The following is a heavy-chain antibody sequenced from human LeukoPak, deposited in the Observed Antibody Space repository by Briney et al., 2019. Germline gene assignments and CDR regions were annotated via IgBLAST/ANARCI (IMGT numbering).Heavy chain of an antibody. D-gene: IGHD6-13*01. J-gene: IGHJ4*02. CDR2: IYSGGST. V-gene: IGHV3-66*01. CDR3: ARDGLVSCSSCFDY. CDR1: GFTVSSNY. Sequence: GGSLRLSCAASGFTVSSNYMSWVRQAPGKGLEWVSVIYSGGSTYYADSVKGRFTISGDNSKNTLYLQMNSLRAEDTAVYYCARDGLVSCSSCFDYWGQGTLVTVSS.